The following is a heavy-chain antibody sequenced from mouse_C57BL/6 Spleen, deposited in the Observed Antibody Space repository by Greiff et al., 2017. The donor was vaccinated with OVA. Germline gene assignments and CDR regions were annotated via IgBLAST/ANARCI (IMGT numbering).Heavy chain of an antibody. CDR2: INPYNGDT. CDR3: ARGDWDGDYFDY. CDR1: GYSFTGYF. V-gene: IGHV1-20*01. Sequence: EVHLVESGPELVKPGDSVKISCKASGYSFTGYFMNWVMQSHGKSLEWIGLINPYNGDTFYNQKFKGKATLTVDKSSSTAHMELRSLTSEDSAVYYCARGDWDGDYFDYWGQGTTLTVSS. J-gene: IGHJ2*01. D-gene: IGHD4-1*01.